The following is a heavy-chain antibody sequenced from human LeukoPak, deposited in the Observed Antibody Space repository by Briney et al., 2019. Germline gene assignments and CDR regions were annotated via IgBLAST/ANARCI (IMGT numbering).Heavy chain of an antibody. Sequence: PGRSLRLSCAASGFTFSSYGMHWVRQAPGKGLEWVAVIWYDGSNKYYADSVKGRFTISRDNPKNTLYLQMNSLRAEDTAVYYCAKDRSAYYYDSSGPKDYWGQGTLVTVSS. CDR1: GFTFSSYG. CDR2: IWYDGSNK. D-gene: IGHD3-22*01. CDR3: AKDRSAYYYDSSGPKDY. V-gene: IGHV3-33*06. J-gene: IGHJ4*02.